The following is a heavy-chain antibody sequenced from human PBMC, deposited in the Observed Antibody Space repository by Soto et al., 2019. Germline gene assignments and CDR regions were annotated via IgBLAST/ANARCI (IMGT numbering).Heavy chain of an antibody. V-gene: IGHV1-2*02. CDR3: ARVVNTRGPRGDRFDMEV. CDR2: INPNYGGT. Sequence: ASVKVSCKPSGYSFTGYYIHWVRQAPGQGLEWMGWINPNYGGTKFAQKFQGRVTMTRDTPISTAYMELIRLTSDDTAVYYCARVVNTRGPRGDRFDMEVWGRGTRVTVSS. J-gene: IGHJ6*02. CDR1: GYSFTGYY. D-gene: IGHD2-8*01.